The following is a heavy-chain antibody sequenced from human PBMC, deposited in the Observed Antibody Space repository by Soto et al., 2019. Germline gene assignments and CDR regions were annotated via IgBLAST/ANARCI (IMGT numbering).Heavy chain of an antibody. CDR1: GFTFSSYA. J-gene: IGHJ4*02. V-gene: IGHV3-23*01. D-gene: IGHD6-13*01. CDR2: ISGSGGST. Sequence: TGGSLRLSCAASGFTFSSYAMSWVRQAPGKGLEWVSAISGSGGSTYYADSVKGRFTISRDNSKNTLYLQMNSLRAEDTAVYYCAKDRTAAHETVTYFDYWGQGTLVTVSS. CDR3: AKDRTAAHETVTYFDY.